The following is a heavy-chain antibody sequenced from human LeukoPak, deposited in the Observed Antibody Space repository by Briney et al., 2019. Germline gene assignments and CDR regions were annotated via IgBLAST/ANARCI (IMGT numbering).Heavy chain of an antibody. Sequence: GGSLRLSCAASGFTFSDYYMSWIRQAPGKGLEWVSYISSSGSTIYYADSVKGRFTISRDNAKNSLYLQMNSLRAEDTAVYYCASEVPPHYYYYGMDVWGQGTTVTVSS. V-gene: IGHV3-11*01. J-gene: IGHJ6*02. CDR2: ISSSGSTI. CDR3: ASEVPPHYYYYGMDV. CDR1: GFTFSDYY.